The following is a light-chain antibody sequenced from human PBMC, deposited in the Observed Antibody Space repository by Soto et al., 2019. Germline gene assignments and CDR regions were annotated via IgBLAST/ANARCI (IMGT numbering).Light chain of an antibody. J-gene: IGLJ3*02. CDR1: SSDVGSYNL. CDR2: EGS. Sequence: QSALTQPASVSGSPGQSITISCTGTSSDVGSYNLVSWYQQHPGKAPKLMIYEGSKRPSGVSNRFSGSKSATSASLAITGLQPDDEADYYCQSYDRSLVGLVFGAGTKLTVL. CDR3: QSYDRSLVGLV. V-gene: IGLV2-14*02.